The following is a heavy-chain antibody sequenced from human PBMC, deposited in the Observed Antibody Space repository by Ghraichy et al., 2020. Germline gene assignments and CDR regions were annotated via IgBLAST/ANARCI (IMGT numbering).Heavy chain of an antibody. V-gene: IGHV3-33*01. CDR1: GFTFSSYG. J-gene: IGHJ6*03. Sequence: GGSLRLSCAASGFTFSSYGMHWVRQAPGKGLEWVAVIWYDGSNKYYADSVKGRFTISRDNSKNTLYLQMNSLRAEDTAVYYCARDQFFPKEGTSWPRPEYYDYMAAGGKRTTATVS. D-gene: IGHD2-2*01. CDR3: ARDQFFPKEGTSWPRPEYYDYMAA. CDR2: IWYDGSNK.